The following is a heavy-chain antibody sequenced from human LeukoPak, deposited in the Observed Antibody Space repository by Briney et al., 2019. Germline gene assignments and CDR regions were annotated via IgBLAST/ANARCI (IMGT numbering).Heavy chain of an antibody. J-gene: IGHJ6*02. CDR2: INPNSGGT. V-gene: IGHV1-2*02. D-gene: IGHD2-2*01. Sequence: ASVKVSCKASGYTFTGYYMHWVRQAPGQGLEWMGWINPNSGGTNYAQKFQGRVTMTRDTSISTAYMELSRLRSDDTAVYYCARDKVVPAAMVNYYYYGMDVWGQGTTVTVSS. CDR3: ARDKVVPAAMVNYYYYGMDV. CDR1: GYTFTGYY.